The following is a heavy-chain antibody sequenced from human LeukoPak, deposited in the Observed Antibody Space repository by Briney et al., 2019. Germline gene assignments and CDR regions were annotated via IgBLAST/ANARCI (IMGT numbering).Heavy chain of an antibody. V-gene: IGHV3-15*01. CDR3: TTTDYGGNSDDAFDI. CDR2: IKTRNEGGTS. Sequence: GGSLRLSCAASGFAFSNARMSWVRQAPGKGLEWVGRIKTRNEGGTSEYAAPVKGRFTISRDDSKNTLYLQMNSLKTEDTAVYYCTTTDYGGNSDDAFDIWGQGTMVTVSS. CDR1: GFAFSNAR. J-gene: IGHJ3*02. D-gene: IGHD4-23*01.